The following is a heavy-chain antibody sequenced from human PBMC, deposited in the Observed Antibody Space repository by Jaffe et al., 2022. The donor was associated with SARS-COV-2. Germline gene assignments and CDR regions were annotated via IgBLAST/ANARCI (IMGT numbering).Heavy chain of an antibody. V-gene: IGHV3-23*04. D-gene: IGHD1-26*01. Sequence: EVHLVESGGGLVQPGGSLRLSCAASGFTFDTYTMAWVRQAPGKGLEWVSAIGARGDTTFYADSVKGRFTISRDNSKDTLYLQMNSLRAEDTATYYCAKVPRSRENWLDPWGQGTLVTVSP. CDR2: IGARGDTT. CDR1: GFTFDTYT. CDR3: AKVPRSRENWLDP. J-gene: IGHJ5*02.